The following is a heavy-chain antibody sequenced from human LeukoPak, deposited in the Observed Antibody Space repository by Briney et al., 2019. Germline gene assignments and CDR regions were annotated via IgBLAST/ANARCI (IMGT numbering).Heavy chain of an antibody. CDR3: ARSPSAWYYFDY. V-gene: IGHV3-30-3*01. D-gene: IGHD1-14*01. CDR2: ISSDGNNK. Sequence: PGGSLRLSCAASGFTFSSYAIHWVRQAPGKGLEWVAVISSDGNNKYHADSVKGRFTISRDSSKNTLYLQMNSLRAEDTAVYYCARSPSAWYYFDYWGQGALVTVSS. CDR1: GFTFSSYA. J-gene: IGHJ4*02.